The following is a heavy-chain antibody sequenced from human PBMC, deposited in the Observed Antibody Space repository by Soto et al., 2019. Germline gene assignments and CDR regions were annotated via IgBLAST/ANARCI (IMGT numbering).Heavy chain of an antibody. Sequence: PSETLSLTCTVSGGSISSGGYYWSWIRQHPGKGLEWIGYIYYSGSTYYNPSLKSRVTISVDTSKNQFSLKLSSVTAADTAVYYCARGGPRIVVVPAAILDPWGQGTLVTVSS. CDR3: ARGGPRIVVVPAAILDP. V-gene: IGHV4-31*03. J-gene: IGHJ5*02. D-gene: IGHD2-2*01. CDR2: IYYSGST. CDR1: GGSISSGGYY.